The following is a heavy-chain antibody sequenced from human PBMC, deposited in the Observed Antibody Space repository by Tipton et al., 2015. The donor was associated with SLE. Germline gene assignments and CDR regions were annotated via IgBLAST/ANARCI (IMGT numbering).Heavy chain of an antibody. Sequence: TLSLTCTVSGGSISSYYWSWIRQPPGKGLEWIGEINHSGSTNYNPSLKSRVTISVDTSKNQFSLKLSSVTAADTAVYYCARVGAEHNWFDPWGQGTLVTVSS. CDR1: GGSISSYY. V-gene: IGHV4-34*01. CDR2: INHSGST. CDR3: ARVGAEHNWFDP. D-gene: IGHD3-16*01. J-gene: IGHJ5*02.